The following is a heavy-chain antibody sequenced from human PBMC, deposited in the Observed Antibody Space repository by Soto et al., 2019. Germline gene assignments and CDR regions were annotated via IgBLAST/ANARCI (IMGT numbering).Heavy chain of an antibody. CDR2: INHTGRS. CDR1: GGSFSCYY. D-gene: IGHD3-10*01. Sequence: PSETLSLTCAVYGGSFSCYYWTWIRQPPGKGLEWIGEINHTGRSSYNPSLKSRVTISVDTSKDQFSLKLTSVTAADAALYYCARGLGTFDPWGQGTLVTVSS. CDR3: ARGLGTFDP. V-gene: IGHV4-34*01. J-gene: IGHJ5*02.